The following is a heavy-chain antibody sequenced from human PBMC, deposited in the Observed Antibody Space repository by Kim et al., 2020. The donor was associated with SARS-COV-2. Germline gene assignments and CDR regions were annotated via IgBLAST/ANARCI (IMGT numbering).Heavy chain of an antibody. V-gene: IGHV4-34*01. CDR1: GGSFSGYY. CDR2: INHSGST. D-gene: IGHD1-7*01. CDR3: ARGLSAGTYYYGMDV. J-gene: IGHJ6*02. Sequence: SETLSLTCAVYGGSFSGYYWSWIRQPPGKGLEWIGEINHSGSTNYNPSLKSRVTISVDTSKNQFSLKLSSVTAADTAVYYCARGLSAGTYYYGMDVWGQGTTVTSP.